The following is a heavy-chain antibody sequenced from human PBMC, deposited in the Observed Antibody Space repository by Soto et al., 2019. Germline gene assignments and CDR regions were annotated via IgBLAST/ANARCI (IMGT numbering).Heavy chain of an antibody. CDR3: ARGGGYCSSTSCYRGYNWFDP. D-gene: IGHD2-2*03. J-gene: IGHJ5*02. Sequence: KASETLSLTCAVYGGSFSGYYWSWIRQPPGKGLEWIGEINHSGSTNYNPSLKSRVTISVDTSKNQFSLKLSSVTAADTAVYYCARGGGYCSSTSCYRGYNWFDPWGQGTLVTVSS. CDR2: INHSGST. V-gene: IGHV4-34*01. CDR1: GGSFSGYY.